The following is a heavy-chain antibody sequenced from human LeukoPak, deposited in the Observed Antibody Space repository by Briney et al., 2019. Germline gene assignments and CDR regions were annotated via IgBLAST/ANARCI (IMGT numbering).Heavy chain of an antibody. J-gene: IGHJ4*02. CDR3: ARSTHSENVDY. V-gene: IGHV3-23*01. Sequence: GGSLRLSCAASGFTFSSHAMSWVRQAPGKGLEWVSAISGVGVSTYYADSVKGRFTVSRDNSKNTLYLQMDSLRAEDTAVYYCARSTHSENVDYWGQGTLVTVSS. CDR1: GFTFSSHA. CDR2: ISGVGVST. D-gene: IGHD5-18*01.